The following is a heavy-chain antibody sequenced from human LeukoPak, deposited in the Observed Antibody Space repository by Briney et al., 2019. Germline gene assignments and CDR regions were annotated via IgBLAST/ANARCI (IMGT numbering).Heavy chain of an antibody. CDR2: ISYDETYK. CDR1: GFTFSSCG. Sequence: PGTSLRLSCASSGFTFSSCGMHWVRLAPGKGLEWVAAISYDETYKHYRDSVKGQFTISRDNSQNTLYLQMSSLRVADTAVYYCARGNPYYDSRGYYDYWGQGTRVTVSS. V-gene: IGHV3-30*03. D-gene: IGHD3-22*01. CDR3: ARGNPYYDSRGYYDY. J-gene: IGHJ4*02.